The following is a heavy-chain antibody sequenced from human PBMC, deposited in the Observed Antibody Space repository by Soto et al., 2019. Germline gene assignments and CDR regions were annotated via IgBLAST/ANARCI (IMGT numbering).Heavy chain of an antibody. CDR1: GGSISSGGYY. J-gene: IGHJ4*02. CDR2: IYYSGST. D-gene: IGHD6-6*01. Sequence: SETLSLTCTVSGGSISSGGYYWSWIRQHPGKGLEWIGYIYYSGSTYYNSSLKSRVTISVDTSKNQFSLKLSSVTAADTAVYYCARVYSSSSGLFDYWGQGTLVTVSS. V-gene: IGHV4-31*03. CDR3: ARVYSSSSGLFDY.